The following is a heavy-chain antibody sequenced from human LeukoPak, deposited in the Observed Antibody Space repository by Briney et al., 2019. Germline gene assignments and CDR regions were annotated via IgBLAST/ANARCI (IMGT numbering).Heavy chain of an antibody. CDR1: GFTFSSYG. J-gene: IGHJ3*02. Sequence: PGRSLRLSCAASGFTFSSYGMHWVRQAPDKGLEWVAFIRYDGSRKYYADSVKGRFTISRDNSKNTLYLQMNSLRAEDTAMYYCAKVSLNMVNDAFDIWGQGTMVSVSS. CDR2: IRYDGSRK. V-gene: IGHV3-30*02. CDR3: AKVSLNMVNDAFDI. D-gene: IGHD4/OR15-4a*01.